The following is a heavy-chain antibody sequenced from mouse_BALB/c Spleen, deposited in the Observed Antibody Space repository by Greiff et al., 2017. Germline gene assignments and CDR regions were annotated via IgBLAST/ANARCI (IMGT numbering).Heavy chain of an antibody. Sequence: DVMLVESGGGLVKPGGSLKLSCAASGFTFSSYAMSWVRQTPEKRLEWVASISSGGSTYYPDSVKGRFTISRDNARNILYLQMSSLRSEDTAMYYCARGGNYGALYAMDYWGQGTSVTVSS. J-gene: IGHJ4*01. V-gene: IGHV5-6-5*01. CDR3: ARGGNYGALYAMDY. CDR2: ISSGGST. CDR1: GFTFSSYA. D-gene: IGHD2-1*01.